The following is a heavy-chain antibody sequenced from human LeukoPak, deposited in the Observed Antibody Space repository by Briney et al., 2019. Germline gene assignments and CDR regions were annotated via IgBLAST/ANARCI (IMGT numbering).Heavy chain of an antibody. V-gene: IGHV3-30-3*01. D-gene: IGHD3-3*01. Sequence: GGSLRLSCVASGFTFSSYAMHWVRQAPGKGLEWVAVISYDGSNKYYADSVKGRFTISRDNSKNTLYLQMNSLRAEDTAVYYCARDRYYDFWSGYGQHYFDYWGQGTLVTVSS. CDR3: ARDRYYDFWSGYGQHYFDY. CDR1: GFTFSSYA. J-gene: IGHJ4*02. CDR2: ISYDGSNK.